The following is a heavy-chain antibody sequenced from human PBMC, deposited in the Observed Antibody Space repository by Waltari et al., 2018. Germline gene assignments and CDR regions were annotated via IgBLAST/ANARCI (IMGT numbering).Heavy chain of an antibody. D-gene: IGHD3-10*01. CDR1: GGSFSGYY. CDR3: ARGLRSDY. V-gene: IGHV4-34*01. J-gene: IGHJ4*02. Sequence: QVQLQQWGAGLLKPSETLSLSCAVYGGSFSGYYWSWIRQPPGKGLEWIGEINHSGITNYNPSLKSRVTISVDTSKNQFSLKLSSVTAADTAVYYCARGLRSDYWGQGTLVTVSS. CDR2: INHSGIT.